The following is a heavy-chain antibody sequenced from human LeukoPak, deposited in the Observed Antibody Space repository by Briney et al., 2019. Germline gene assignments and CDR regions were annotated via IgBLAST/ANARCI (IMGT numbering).Heavy chain of an antibody. Sequence: SETLSLTCAVYGGSFSGYYWSWIRQPPGKGLEWIGEINHSGSTNYNPSLKSRVTISVDTSKNQFSLKLSSVTAADTAVYYCARGPRWHRKSDPWGQGTLVTVSS. D-gene: IGHD2-15*01. V-gene: IGHV4-34*01. CDR2: INHSGST. CDR3: ARGPRWHRKSDP. CDR1: GGSFSGYY. J-gene: IGHJ5*02.